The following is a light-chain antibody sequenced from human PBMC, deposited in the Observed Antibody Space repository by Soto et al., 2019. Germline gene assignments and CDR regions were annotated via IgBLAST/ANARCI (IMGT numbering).Light chain of an antibody. CDR2: GAY. CDR1: PSVTNY. J-gene: IGKJ5*01. Sequence: EIVLTQSPATLSLSPGERATLSCRASPSVTNYLAWYQQKPGQPPRLLIYGAYTRAAGIPARFSGSGSGTDFTLTISSLEPEDSAVYYCQQRNIWPPVTFGQGTRLE. CDR3: QQRNIWPPVT. V-gene: IGKV3-11*01.